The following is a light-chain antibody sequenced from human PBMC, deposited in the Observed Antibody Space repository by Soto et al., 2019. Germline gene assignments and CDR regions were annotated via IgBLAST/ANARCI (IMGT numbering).Light chain of an antibody. J-gene: IGLJ2*01. V-gene: IGLV2-23*01. CDR2: EGG. CDR3: CSYGGGSTSVL. Sequence: QSALTQPASMSGSPGQSITISCTGTRIGSYNLVSWYQHHPGKAPIVIIYEGGKRPSGVSDRFSGSKSGDTASLTISGLQSEDEAVYYCCSYGGGSTSVLFGGGTKLTVL. CDR1: RIGSYNL.